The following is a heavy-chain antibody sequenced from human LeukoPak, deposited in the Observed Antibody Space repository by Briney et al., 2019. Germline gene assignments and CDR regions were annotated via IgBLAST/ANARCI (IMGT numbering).Heavy chain of an antibody. D-gene: IGHD3-9*01. J-gene: IGHJ4*02. V-gene: IGHV4-59*08. Sequence: SETLSLTCAVYGGSFSGYCWSWVRQPPGKGLEWIGYIYYSGSTNYNPSLKSRVTISVDTSKNQFSLKLSSVTAADTAVYFCARHRGDFDWLPYYFHYWGGGTLVTVSS. CDR1: GGSFSGYC. CDR2: IYYSGST. CDR3: ARHRGDFDWLPYYFHY.